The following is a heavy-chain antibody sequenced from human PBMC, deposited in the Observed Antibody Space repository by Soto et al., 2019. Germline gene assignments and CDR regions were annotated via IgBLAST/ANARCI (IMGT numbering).Heavy chain of an antibody. D-gene: IGHD3-16*02. V-gene: IGHV4-30-4*01. Sequence: QVQLQESGPGLVKPSQTLSLTCTVSGGSISSGDYYWSWIRQPPGKGLEWIGYIYYSGSTYYNPSLTSRVTISVDTSKNQVSLKLSSVTAADTAVYYCARAGWLSVYYFDYWGQGTLVTVSS. CDR3: ARAGWLSVYYFDY. J-gene: IGHJ4*02. CDR1: GGSISSGDYY. CDR2: IYYSGST.